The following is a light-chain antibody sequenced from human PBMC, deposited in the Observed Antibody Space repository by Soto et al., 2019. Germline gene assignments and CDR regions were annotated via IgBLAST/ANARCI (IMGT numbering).Light chain of an antibody. CDR2: SNT. Sequence: LTQPPSASGIPGQRVTISCSGSSSNIGSRTVNWYQQLPGTAPKVLIYSNTQRPSGVPDRFSGSKSGTSGSLAISGVQSEDEADYYCAAWDDTLNGWVFGGGTKVTVL. CDR1: SSNIGSRT. V-gene: IGLV1-44*01. CDR3: AAWDDTLNGWV. J-gene: IGLJ3*02.